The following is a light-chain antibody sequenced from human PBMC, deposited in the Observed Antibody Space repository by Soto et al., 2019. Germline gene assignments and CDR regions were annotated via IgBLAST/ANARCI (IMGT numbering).Light chain of an antibody. Sequence: HSVLTQPASLSGSPGQSITLSCPGTNSDVCGYSYVSWYQHHPGKAPKLMIYEVSNRPSGVSNRFSGSKSGNTASLTISGLQAEDEADYYCSSFAGSNNFPYVFGTGNKVTVL. CDR1: NSDVCGYSY. CDR3: SSFAGSNNFPYV. V-gene: IGLV2-14*01. J-gene: IGLJ1*01. CDR2: EVS.